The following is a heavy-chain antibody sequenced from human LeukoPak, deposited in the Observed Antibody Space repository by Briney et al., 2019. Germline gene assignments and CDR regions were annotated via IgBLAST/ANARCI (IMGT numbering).Heavy chain of an antibody. CDR3: ARVPLGGAFDY. J-gene: IGHJ4*02. D-gene: IGHD3-16*01. V-gene: IGHV1-46*01. CDR1: GYIFTSYY. CDR2: INPTDGST. Sequence: ASVNVSCKPSGYIFTSYYMHWVRQAPRQELEWMGIINPTDGSTNYAQKFQCRVTMTRDTSTGTVYMDLTSLRSDDTAVYYCARVPLGGAFDYWGQGTLVTVST.